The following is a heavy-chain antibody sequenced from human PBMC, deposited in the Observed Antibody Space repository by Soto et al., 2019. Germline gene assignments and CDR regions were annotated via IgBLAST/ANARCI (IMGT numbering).Heavy chain of an antibody. D-gene: IGHD3-16*01. CDR2: ISGSGQTT. CDR3: AQLGLMTFSHKHYFNH. J-gene: IGHJ4*02. V-gene: IGHV3-23*01. Sequence: EVHLLESGGGLGQPGGSLRLSCAGSGFTFSRFAMSWVRQVPGKGLEWVSAISGSGQTTYYADSVKGRFTVSRDNSNNTLYLQMNSLRAEDTAIYYCAQLGLMTFSHKHYFNHWGRGTLVTVSS. CDR1: GFTFSRFA.